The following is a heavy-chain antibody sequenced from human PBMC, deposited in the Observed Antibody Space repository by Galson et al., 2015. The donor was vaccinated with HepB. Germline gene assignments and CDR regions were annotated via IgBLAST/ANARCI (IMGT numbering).Heavy chain of an antibody. J-gene: IGHJ4*02. D-gene: IGHD2-15*01. CDR2: ISAYNGNT. V-gene: IGHV1-18*01. CDR3: ARTGWDIVVVVAATPESWFDY. Sequence: SVKVSCKASGYTFTSYGISWVRQAPGQGLEWMGWISAYNGNTNYAQKLQGRVTMTTDTSTSTAYMELRSLRSDDTAVYYCARTGWDIVVVVAATPESWFDYWGQGTLVTVSS. CDR1: GYTFTSYG.